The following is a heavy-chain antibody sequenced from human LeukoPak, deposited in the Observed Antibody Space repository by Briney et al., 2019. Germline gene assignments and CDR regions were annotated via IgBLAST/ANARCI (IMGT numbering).Heavy chain of an antibody. D-gene: IGHD6-6*01. V-gene: IGHV3-7*01. Sequence: GGSLRLSCVASGFSFSTSWMTWVRQAPGKGLEWVANIRKDGREIYYADSTKGRFTISRDNSKNSLYLQIHSLRAEDTAVYYCARGPRNHIAARFGLGRNWFDPWGQGTLVTVSS. CDR3: ARGPRNHIAARFGLGRNWFDP. CDR2: IRKDGREI. CDR1: GFSFSTSW. J-gene: IGHJ5*02.